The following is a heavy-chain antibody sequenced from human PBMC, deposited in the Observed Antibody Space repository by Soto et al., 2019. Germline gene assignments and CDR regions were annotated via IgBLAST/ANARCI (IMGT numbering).Heavy chain of an antibody. CDR2: SSFSGGST. J-gene: IGHJ6*02. CDR3: AKDGAGYCSSTSCYPNYGMDV. D-gene: IGHD2-2*01. V-gene: IGHV3-23*01. Sequence: SRGSRRLSCAAYVVTFSSYAMSGVREAPGDWREGGSASSFSGGSTYYADSVKGLFTISRDNSKNTLYLQMNSLRAEDTAVYYCAKDGAGYCSSTSCYPNYGMDVWGQGTTVPVSS. CDR1: VVTFSSYA.